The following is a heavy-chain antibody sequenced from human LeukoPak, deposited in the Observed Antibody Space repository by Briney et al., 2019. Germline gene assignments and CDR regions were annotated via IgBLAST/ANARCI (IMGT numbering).Heavy chain of an antibody. V-gene: IGHV3-30*04. CDR2: IPNDGNNK. CDR1: GFSFNSYP. Sequence: PGGSLRLSCAASGFSFNSYPMHWVRQAPGKGLEWVAVIPNDGNNKYYADSVKGRFTISRDNSNNTLSLQMNGLRVEDTAVYYCARPDDSESFYRANHYWGRGTLVTLS. CDR3: ARPDDSESFYRANHY. D-gene: IGHD3-10*01. J-gene: IGHJ4*02.